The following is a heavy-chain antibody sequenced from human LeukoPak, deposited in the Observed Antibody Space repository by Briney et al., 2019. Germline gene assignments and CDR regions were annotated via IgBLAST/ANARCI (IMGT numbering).Heavy chain of an antibody. Sequence: ASVKVSRKASGYTFTSYGISWVRQAPGQGLEWMGWISAYNGNTNYAQKLQGRVTMTTDTSTSTAYMELRSLRSDDTAVYYCASGMTTVTPAGYWGQGTLVTVSS. D-gene: IGHD4-17*01. CDR3: ASGMTTVTPAGY. V-gene: IGHV1-18*01. CDR1: GYTFTSYG. CDR2: ISAYNGNT. J-gene: IGHJ4*02.